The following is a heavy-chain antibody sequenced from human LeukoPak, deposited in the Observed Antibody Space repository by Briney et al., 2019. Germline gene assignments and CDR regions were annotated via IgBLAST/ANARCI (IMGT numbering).Heavy chain of an antibody. Sequence: ASVKVSCKASGGTFSSYAISWVRQAPGQGLEWMGGIILIFGTANYAQKFQGRVTITTDESTSTAYMELSSLRSEDTAVYYCARESGYYGNWFDPWGQGTLVTVSS. J-gene: IGHJ5*02. CDR3: ARESGYYGNWFDP. CDR1: GGTFSSYA. CDR2: IILIFGTA. D-gene: IGHD4-17*01. V-gene: IGHV1-69*05.